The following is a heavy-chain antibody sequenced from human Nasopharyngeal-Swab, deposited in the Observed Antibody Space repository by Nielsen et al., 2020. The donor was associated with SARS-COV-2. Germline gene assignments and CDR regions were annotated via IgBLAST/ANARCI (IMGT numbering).Heavy chain of an antibody. V-gene: IGHV4-59*11. Sequence: SETLSLTCTVSGGSISTHYWTWIRQPPGKGLEWIGYIHYSRSTNYSPSLKSRVTMSLDTSKNQFSLKLSSVTAADTAVYYCAGGLSPEVFAMWGQGTMVTVSS. CDR3: AGGLSPEVFAM. CDR2: IHYSRST. J-gene: IGHJ3*02. D-gene: IGHD2/OR15-2a*01. CDR1: GGSISTHY.